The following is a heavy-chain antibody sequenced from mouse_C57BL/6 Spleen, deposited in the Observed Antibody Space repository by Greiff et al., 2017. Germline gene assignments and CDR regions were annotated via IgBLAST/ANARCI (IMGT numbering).Heavy chain of an antibody. V-gene: IGHV5-16*01. J-gene: IGHJ4*01. CDR1: GFTFSDYY. CDR2: INYDGSST. Sequence: EVHLVESEGGLVQPGSSMKLSCTASGFTFSDYYMAWVRQVPEKGLEWVANINYDGSSTYYLDSLKSRFIISRDNAKNILYLQMSSLKSEDTATYYCARAPPVDYYAMDYWGQGTSVTVSS. D-gene: IGHD1-1*01. CDR3: ARAPPVDYYAMDY.